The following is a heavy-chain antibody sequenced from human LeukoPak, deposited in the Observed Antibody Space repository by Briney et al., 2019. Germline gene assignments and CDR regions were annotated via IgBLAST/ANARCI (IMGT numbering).Heavy chain of an antibody. CDR2: IHYSGST. J-gene: IGHJ4*02. D-gene: IGHD7-27*01. Sequence: SETLSLTCTVSGYSISSAYYWGWIRQPPGKGLEWIGTIHYSGSTSYNPSLKSRITISLDTSKNQFSLKLSSVAAADTAVYYCARGFRGDNFDYWGQGTLVTVSS. V-gene: IGHV4-38-2*02. CDR1: GYSISSAYY. CDR3: ARGFRGDNFDY.